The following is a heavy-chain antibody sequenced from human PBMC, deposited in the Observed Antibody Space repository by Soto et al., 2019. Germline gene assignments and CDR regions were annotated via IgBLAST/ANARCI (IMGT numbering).Heavy chain of an antibody. CDR3: ARLFIWVDMRGDYFPYMDD. D-gene: IGHD3-10*02. CDR2: VGAYNGNP. J-gene: IGHJ6*03. CDR1: GYRFTSYG. Sequence: QVQLVQSGAEVKKPGASVKVSCKASGYRFTSYGISWVRQAPGQGLEWMGWVGAYNGNPNYSPEFQDRVTVTTATSTATAYLELRGLRGDDTAVYYCARLFIWVDMRGDYFPYMDDWGTGTSVTFSS. V-gene: IGHV1-18*01.